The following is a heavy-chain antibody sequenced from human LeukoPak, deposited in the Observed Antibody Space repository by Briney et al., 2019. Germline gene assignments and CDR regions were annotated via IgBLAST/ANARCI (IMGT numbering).Heavy chain of an antibody. CDR2: IYTNGGA. Sequence: SETLSLTCTVSGGSFTSGNYYWNWLRQPARKGLEWIGRIYTNGGASYNPSLKSRVTISIDASKNQFSLKLSSVTAADTAVYYCAREPPGYWGQGSLVTVSS. J-gene: IGHJ4*02. CDR1: GGSFTSGNYY. CDR3: AREPPGY. V-gene: IGHV4-61*02.